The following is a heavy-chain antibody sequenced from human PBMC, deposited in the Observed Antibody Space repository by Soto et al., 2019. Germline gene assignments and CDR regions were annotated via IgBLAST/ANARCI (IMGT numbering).Heavy chain of an antibody. CDR1: GGSFSGYY. D-gene: IGHD2-2*01. Sequence: SETLSLTCAVYGGSFSGYYWSWIRQPPGKGLEWIGEINHSGSTNYNPSLKSRVTISVDTSKNQFSLKLSSVTAADTAVYYCARIRPRYCSSTSCFINWFDPWGQGTLVTVS. V-gene: IGHV4-34*01. CDR2: INHSGST. J-gene: IGHJ5*02. CDR3: ARIRPRYCSSTSCFINWFDP.